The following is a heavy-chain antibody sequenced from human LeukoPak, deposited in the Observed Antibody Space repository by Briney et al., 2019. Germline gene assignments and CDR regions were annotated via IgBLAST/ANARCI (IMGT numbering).Heavy chain of an antibody. CDR2: IYYSGST. V-gene: IGHV4-59*01. Sequence: SETLSLTCTVSGGSISSYYWSWIRQPPGKGLEWIGYIYYSGSTNYNPSLKSRVTISVDTSKNQFSLKLSSVTAADTAVYYCARDKTGRAYGMDVWGQGTTVTVSS. D-gene: IGHD1-1*01. J-gene: IGHJ6*02. CDR1: GGSISSYY. CDR3: ARDKTGRAYGMDV.